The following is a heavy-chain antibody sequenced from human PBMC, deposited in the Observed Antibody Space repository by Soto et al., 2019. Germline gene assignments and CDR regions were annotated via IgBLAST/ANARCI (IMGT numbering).Heavy chain of an antibody. CDR3: ATDWRSAPGARTYFYL. Sequence: QVQLVGSGCGLVQPGRSLRLSCATSGFTFSSFGIHWVRQAPGKRIVWVAVIWYDGSKKYYADSVKGRFTISRDNTKNTLYPQRITGSKEDTTVYYCATDWRSAPGARTYFYLWGQGNLVTVSA. CDR2: IWYDGSKK. CDR1: GFTFSSFG. D-gene: IGHD1-26*01. J-gene: IGHJ1*01. V-gene: IGHV3-33*01.